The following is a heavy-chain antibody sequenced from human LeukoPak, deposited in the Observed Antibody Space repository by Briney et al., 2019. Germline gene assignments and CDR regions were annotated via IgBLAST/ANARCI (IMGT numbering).Heavy chain of an antibody. Sequence: GGSLRLSCAASGFTFSSYWMSWVRQAPGKGLEGVANIKQDGSEKYYVDSVKGRFTISRDNAKNSLYLQMNSLRAEDTAVYYCAKDRRHDNWFDPWGQGTLVTVSS. CDR2: IKQDGSEK. CDR1: GFTFSSYW. V-gene: IGHV3-7*03. J-gene: IGHJ5*02. CDR3: AKDRRHDNWFDP.